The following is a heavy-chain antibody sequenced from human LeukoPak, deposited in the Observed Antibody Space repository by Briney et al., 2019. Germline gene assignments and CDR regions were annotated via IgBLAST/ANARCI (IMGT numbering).Heavy chain of an antibody. CDR1: GGSISSGGYY. Sequence: PSQTLSLTCTVSGGSISSGGYYWSWIRRHPGTGLEWIGYIYYSGSTYYNPSLKSRVTVSVDRSKNQFSLRLNSVTAADTAVYYCASPHCSGGSCYDLPLDYWGQGALVTVSS. CDR2: IYYSGST. J-gene: IGHJ4*02. D-gene: IGHD2-15*01. CDR3: ASPHCSGGSCYDLPLDY. V-gene: IGHV4-31*03.